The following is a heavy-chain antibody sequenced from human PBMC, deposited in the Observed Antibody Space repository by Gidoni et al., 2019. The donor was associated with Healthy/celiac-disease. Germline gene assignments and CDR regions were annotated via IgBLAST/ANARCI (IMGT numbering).Heavy chain of an antibody. V-gene: IGHV4-59*01. D-gene: IGHD3-22*01. CDR1: GGTISSYY. CDR3: ASAYYDSSGYYLLDY. J-gene: IGHJ4*02. Sequence: QVQLQESGPGLVKPSETLSLTCTVSGGTISSYYWSWIRQPPGKGLEWIGYIYYSGSTNYNPSLKSRVTISVDTSKNQFSLKLSSVTAADTAVYYCASAYYDSSGYYLLDYWGQGTLVTVSS. CDR2: IYYSGST.